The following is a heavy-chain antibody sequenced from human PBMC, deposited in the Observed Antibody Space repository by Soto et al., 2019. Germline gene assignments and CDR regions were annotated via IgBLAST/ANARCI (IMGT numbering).Heavy chain of an antibody. CDR2: ISGGGGST. D-gene: IGHD2-8*01. CDR3: AKDPHSIVLISEPWFDP. V-gene: IGHV3-23*01. CDR1: GFTFSNYA. J-gene: IGHJ5*02. Sequence: GGSLRLSCAASGFTFSNYAMRWVRRAPGKGPEWVSSISGGGGSTSYADSVKGRFTISRDNSKNTLFLQMNSLRAEDTAVYSCAKDPHSIVLISEPWFDPWGQGVPVTVSS.